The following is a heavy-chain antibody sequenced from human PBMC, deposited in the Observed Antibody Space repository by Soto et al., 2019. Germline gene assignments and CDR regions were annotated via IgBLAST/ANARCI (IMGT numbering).Heavy chain of an antibody. CDR3: ARSPYADALDI. D-gene: IGHD2-2*01. CDR1: GYSITNVNW. V-gene: IGHV4-28*01. CDR2: IYHSGTT. J-gene: IGHJ3*02. Sequence: QVQLQESGPGLVKPSDTLSLTCAVSGYSITNVNWWAWIRQPPGQGLEWNGYIYHSGTTHYNPSLKSRVTMSVDTSQNQFYLKVDSLTAEDTAVYYCARSPYADALDIWGQGTTVIVSS.